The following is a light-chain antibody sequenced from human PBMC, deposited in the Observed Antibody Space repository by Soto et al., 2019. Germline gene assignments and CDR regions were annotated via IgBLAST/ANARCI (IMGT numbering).Light chain of an antibody. CDR1: QSVSSR. Sequence: EIVMTQSPATLSVSPGERVTLSCRASQSVSSRLAWYQQKPGQSPSLLIYGASTRATGIPARFSGSASGTESTLTISILQSEYFGVYYCHQYNNLWTFGQGTKVDIK. CDR3: HQYNNLWT. J-gene: IGKJ1*01. CDR2: GAS. V-gene: IGKV3-15*01.